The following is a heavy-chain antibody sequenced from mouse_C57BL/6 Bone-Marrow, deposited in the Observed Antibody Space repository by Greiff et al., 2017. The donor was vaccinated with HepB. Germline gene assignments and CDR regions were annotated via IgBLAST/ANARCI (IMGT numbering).Heavy chain of an antibody. J-gene: IGHJ4*01. D-gene: IGHD1-1*01. CDR2: ISSGGSYT. Sequence: EVQLVESGGDLVKPGGSLKLSCAASGFTFSSYGMSWVRQTPDKRLEWVATISSGGSYTYYPDSVKGRFTISRDNAKNTLYLQMSSLKSEDTAMYYCASPLITTVVAFYAMDYWCQGTSVTVSS. V-gene: IGHV5-6*01. CDR3: ASPLITTVVAFYAMDY. CDR1: GFTFSSYG.